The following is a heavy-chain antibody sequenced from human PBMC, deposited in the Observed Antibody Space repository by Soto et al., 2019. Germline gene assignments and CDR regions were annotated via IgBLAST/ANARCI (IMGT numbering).Heavy chain of an antibody. CDR3: AKHYGDYEYFDY. CDR1: GFTFSSYG. D-gene: IGHD4-17*01. CDR2: ISYDGSNK. Sequence: QVQLVESGGGVVQPGRSLRLSCAASGFTFSSYGMHWVRQDPGKGLEWVAVISYDGSNKYYADSVKGRFTISRDNSKNTLYLQMNSLRAEDTAEYYCAKHYGDYEYFDYWGQGTLVTVSS. J-gene: IGHJ4*02. V-gene: IGHV3-30*18.